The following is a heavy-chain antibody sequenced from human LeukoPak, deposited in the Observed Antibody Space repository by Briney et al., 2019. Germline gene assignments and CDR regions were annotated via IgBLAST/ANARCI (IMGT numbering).Heavy chain of an antibody. Sequence: ASMKVSCKASGYTFIGYYMHWVRQAPGQGLEWMGWINPHSGGTNSEQNFQGRVTMSRDTSISTVYMELSRLRSDDTAVYYCARGPSTVTTKDWFDPWGQGTLVTVSS. D-gene: IGHD4-17*01. J-gene: IGHJ5*02. CDR2: INPHSGGT. CDR3: ARGPSTVTTKDWFDP. V-gene: IGHV1-2*02. CDR1: GYTFIGYY.